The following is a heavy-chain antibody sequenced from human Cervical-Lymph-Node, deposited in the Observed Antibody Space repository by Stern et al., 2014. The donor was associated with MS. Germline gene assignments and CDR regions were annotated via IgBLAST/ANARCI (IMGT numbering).Heavy chain of an antibody. V-gene: IGHV3-33*01. J-gene: IGHJ4*02. CDR1: GFTFSSYG. Sequence: VPLXXXGGGVVPPGRSLRLSCAASGFTFSSYGMHWVRQAPGKGLAWEAVIWYDGSNKYYADSVKGRFTISRDNSKNTLYLQMNTLRAXXXAVYYCARDGEEGVSSXLGVDYWGQGTLVTVSS. D-gene: IGHD5/OR15-5a*01. CDR2: IWYDGSNK. CDR3: ARDGEEGVSSXLGVDY.